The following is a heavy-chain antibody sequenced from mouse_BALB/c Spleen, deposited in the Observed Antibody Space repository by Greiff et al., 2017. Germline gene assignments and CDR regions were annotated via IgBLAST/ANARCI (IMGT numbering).Heavy chain of an antibody. CDR3: ARSYGSSLFDY. D-gene: IGHD1-1*01. V-gene: IGHV1-54*01. Sequence: VQLQQSGAELVRPGTSVKVSCKASGYAFTNYLIEWVKQRPGQGLEWIGVINPGSGGTNYNEKFKGKATLTADKSSSTAYMQLSSLTSDDSAVYFCARSYGSSLFDYWGQGTTLTVSS. CDR1: GYAFTNYL. J-gene: IGHJ2*01. CDR2: INPGSGGT.